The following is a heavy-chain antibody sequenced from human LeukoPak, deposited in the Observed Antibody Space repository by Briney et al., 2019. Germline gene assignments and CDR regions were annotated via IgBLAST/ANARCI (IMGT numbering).Heavy chain of an antibody. CDR2: ISGSGDST. J-gene: IGHJ4*02. CDR3: AKGSGTSRPYYLDY. V-gene: IGHV3-23*01. D-gene: IGHD6-25*01. CDR1: GFAFNSYV. Sequence: PGGSLRLSCAASGFAFNSYVMTWVRQAPGKGLDWFSAISGSGDSTYYADSVKGRFTISRDNSRSTMYLQMTSLTAEDTAVYYCAKGSGTSRPYYLDYWGRGTLVTVSS.